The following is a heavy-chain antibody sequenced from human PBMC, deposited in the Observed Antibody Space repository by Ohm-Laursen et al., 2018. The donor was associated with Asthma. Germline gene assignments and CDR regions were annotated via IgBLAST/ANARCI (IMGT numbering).Heavy chain of an antibody. V-gene: IGHV3-33*01. Sequence: SSLRLSCTASGFIFTNYGMHWVRQAPGKGLEWVAVIWYDGSNNYYGDSVNGRFTISKDNSKNTVDLQMNSLRAEDAAVYYSARDGSCSGHYPLPHDYWGQGTLVTVSS. CDR1: GFIFTNYG. D-gene: IGHD3-22*01. J-gene: IGHJ4*02. CDR2: IWYDGSNN. CDR3: ARDGSCSGHYPLPHDY.